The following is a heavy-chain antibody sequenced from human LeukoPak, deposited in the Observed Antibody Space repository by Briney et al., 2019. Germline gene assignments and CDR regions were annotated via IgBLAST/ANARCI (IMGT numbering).Heavy chain of an antibody. D-gene: IGHD5-18*01. V-gene: IGHV1-69*13. Sequence: EASVKVSCKASGGTFSSYAISWVRRAPGQGLEWMGGIIPIFGTANYAQKFQGRVTITADESTSTAYMELSSLRSEDTAVYYCARCTPGSYGYDWGDYYYYMDVWGKGTTVTVSS. CDR1: GGTFSSYA. CDR2: IIPIFGTA. J-gene: IGHJ6*03. CDR3: ARCTPGSYGYDWGDYYYYMDV.